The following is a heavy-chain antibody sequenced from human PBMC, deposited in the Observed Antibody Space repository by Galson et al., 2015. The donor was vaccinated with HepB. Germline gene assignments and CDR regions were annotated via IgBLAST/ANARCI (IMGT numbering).Heavy chain of an antibody. D-gene: IGHD3-10*01. CDR2: IRYDGSNK. CDR3: AKAPPLVFYYGSGSYSWFDP. Sequence: SLRLSCAASGFTFSSYGMHWVRQAPGKGLEWVAFIRYDGSNKYYADSVKGRFTISRDNSKNTLYLQMNSLRAEDTAVYYCAKAPPLVFYYGSGSYSWFDPWGQGTLVTVSS. V-gene: IGHV3-30*02. J-gene: IGHJ5*02. CDR1: GFTFSSYG.